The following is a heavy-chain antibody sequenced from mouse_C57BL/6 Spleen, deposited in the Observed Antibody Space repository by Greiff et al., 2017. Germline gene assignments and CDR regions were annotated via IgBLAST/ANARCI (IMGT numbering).Heavy chain of an antibody. CDR3: ARGGLRWFDY. CDR2: IYPSDSET. Sequence: QVQLQQSGAELVRPGSSVKLSCKASGYTFTSYWMDWVKQRPGQGLEWIGNIYPSDSETHYNRKFTDKATLTVDKSSSTAYMQLSSLTSEDSAVYYCARGGLRWFDYWGQGTTLTVSS. D-gene: IGHD1-1*01. V-gene: IGHV1-61*01. CDR1: GYTFTSYW. J-gene: IGHJ2*01.